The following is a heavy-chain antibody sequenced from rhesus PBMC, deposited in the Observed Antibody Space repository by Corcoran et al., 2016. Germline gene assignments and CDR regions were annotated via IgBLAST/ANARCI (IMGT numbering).Heavy chain of an antibody. D-gene: IGHD4-29*01. CDR3: ARYGTVFVGDFDS. CDR1: GGSISSNY. CDR2: VTGRGSN. J-gene: IGHJ4*01. Sequence: QLQLQESGPGLVKPSETLSLTCAVSGGSISSNYWSWLRQPPGKALEWIGRVTGRGSNDYSPSFESRVTNSADTSKNQFSLKLNSVTTADTAVYYCARYGTVFVGDFDSWGQGVLVTVSS. V-gene: IGHV4-173*01.